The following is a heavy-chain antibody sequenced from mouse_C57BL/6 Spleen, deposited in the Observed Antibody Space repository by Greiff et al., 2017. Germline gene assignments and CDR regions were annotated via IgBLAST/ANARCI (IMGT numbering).Heavy chain of an antibody. J-gene: IGHJ1*03. CDR2: IHPNSGST. D-gene: IGHD6-1*01. CDR3: ARSGQPSNRRYFDV. V-gene: IGHV1-64*01. CDR1: GYTFTSYW. Sequence: QVQLQQPGAELVKPGASVKLSCKASGYTFTSYWMHWVKQRPGQGLEWIGMIHPNSGSTNYNEKFKSKATLTVDKSSSTAYMQLSSLTSEDSAVYYCARSGQPSNRRYFDVWGTGTTVTVSS.